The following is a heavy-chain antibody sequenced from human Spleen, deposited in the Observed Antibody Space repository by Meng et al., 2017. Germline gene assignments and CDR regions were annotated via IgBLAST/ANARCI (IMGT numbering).Heavy chain of an antibody. J-gene: IGHJ1*01. CDR2: INHSGST. CDR1: GGSFSGYY. Sequence: QLRHVGAGLLKPSETLSLPCAVYGGSFSGYYWSWIRQPPGKGLEWIGEINHSGSTNYNPSLKSRVTISVDTSKNQFSLKLSSVTAADTAVYYCAVVVTEEVSIVEHWGQGTLVTVSS. V-gene: IGHV4-34*01. CDR3: AVVVTEEVSIVEH. D-gene: IGHD3-22*01.